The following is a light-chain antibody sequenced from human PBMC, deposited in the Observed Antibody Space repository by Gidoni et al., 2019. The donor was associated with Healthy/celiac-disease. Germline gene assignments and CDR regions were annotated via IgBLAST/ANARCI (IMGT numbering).Light chain of an antibody. J-gene: IGLJ2*01. CDR2: QDS. V-gene: IGLV3-1*01. CDR3: QAWDSSTVV. Sequence: SYELTQPPSVSVSPGQTASIPCSGDKLGDKYACWYQQKPGQSPVLVIYQDSKRPSGLPERFSGSNSGNTATLTISGNKARDEDEYYCQAWDSSTVVFGGGTKLTVL. CDR1: KLGDKY.